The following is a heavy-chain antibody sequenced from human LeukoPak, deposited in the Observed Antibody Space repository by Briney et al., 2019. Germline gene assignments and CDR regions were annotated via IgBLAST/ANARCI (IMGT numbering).Heavy chain of an antibody. CDR2: INHSGST. V-gene: IGHV4-34*01. CDR1: GGSFSGYY. Sequence: SETLSLTCAVYGGSFSGYYWSWIRQPPGKGLEWIGEINHSGSTNYNPSLKSRVTISVDTSKNQFSLKLSSVTAADTAVYYCASGYYYDSSGYYTWGQGTLVTVSS. J-gene: IGHJ4*02. CDR3: ASGYYYDSSGYYT. D-gene: IGHD3-22*01.